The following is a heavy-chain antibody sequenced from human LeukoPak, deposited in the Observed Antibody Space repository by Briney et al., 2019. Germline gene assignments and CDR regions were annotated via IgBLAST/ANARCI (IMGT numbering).Heavy chain of an antibody. D-gene: IGHD5-12*01. J-gene: IGHJ6*03. CDR2: IKQDGSEK. Sequence: GGSLRLSCAASGFTFSSYWMSWVRQAPGRGLEWVANIKQDGSEKYYVDSVKGRFTISRDNAKTSLYLQMNSLRAEDTAVYYCAKGGGYEAQYYYYYLDVWGKGTTVTISS. CDR3: AKGGGYEAQYYYYYLDV. CDR1: GFTFSSYW. V-gene: IGHV3-7*01.